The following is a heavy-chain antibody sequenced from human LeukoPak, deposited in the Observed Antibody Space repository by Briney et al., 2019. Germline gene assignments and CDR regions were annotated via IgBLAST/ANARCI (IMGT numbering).Heavy chain of an antibody. CDR1: GASITSHY. Sequence: SETLSLTCSASGASITSHYWTWIRQPAGKGLEWIGRIYISGSTNYSPSLKSRVTMSVDTSKNQFSLNLISVTAADTAVYYCARALNPLPGTYYFDYWGQGTLVTVSS. CDR3: ARALNPLPGTYYFDY. CDR2: IYISGST. V-gene: IGHV4-4*07. D-gene: IGHD2-15*01. J-gene: IGHJ4*02.